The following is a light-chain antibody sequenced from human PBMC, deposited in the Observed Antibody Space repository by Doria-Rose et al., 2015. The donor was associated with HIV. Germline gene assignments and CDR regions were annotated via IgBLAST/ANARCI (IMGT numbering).Light chain of an antibody. CDR2: WAS. J-gene: IGKJ3*01. Sequence: TQSPESLGMSLGERATLNCKSNQSLLYTSKNYLAWYQQKPGQPPKLLIYWASTRQSGVPARFSGSGSGADFTLTISSLEAEDVAVYCCQQYYDTRSCGPGTTVDIK. CDR1: QSLLYTSKNY. CDR3: QQYYDTRS. V-gene: IGKV4-1*01.